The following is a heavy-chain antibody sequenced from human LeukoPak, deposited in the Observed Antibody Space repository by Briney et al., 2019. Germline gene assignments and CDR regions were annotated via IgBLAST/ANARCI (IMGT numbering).Heavy chain of an antibody. Sequence: PSETLSLTCTVSGGSISSHYWSWIPEPPGKGLEWSGYIYYSGSTNYNPSLKSRVTISVDTSKNQFSLKLSPVTAADTAVYYCARDLGEAAFDIWGQGTMVTVSS. CDR2: IYYSGST. CDR1: GGSISSHY. D-gene: IGHD3-10*01. CDR3: ARDLGEAAFDI. J-gene: IGHJ3*02. V-gene: IGHV4-59*11.